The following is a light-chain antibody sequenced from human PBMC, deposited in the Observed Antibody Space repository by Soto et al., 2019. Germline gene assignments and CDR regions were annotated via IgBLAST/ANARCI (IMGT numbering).Light chain of an antibody. Sequence: DIQMTQSPSTLSASVGDRVTITCRASQSISSWLAWYQQKPGKAPKLLIYKASSLESGVPSRFGGSVSGTDFTLTISSLQPDDFATYYCQQHSNYPLTFGGGTKLEIK. CDR3: QQHSNYPLT. J-gene: IGKJ4*01. CDR2: KAS. CDR1: QSISSW. V-gene: IGKV1-5*03.